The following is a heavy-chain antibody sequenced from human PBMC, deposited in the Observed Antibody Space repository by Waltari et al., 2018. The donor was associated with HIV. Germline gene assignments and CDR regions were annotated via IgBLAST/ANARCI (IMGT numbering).Heavy chain of an antibody. V-gene: IGHV1-2*06. CDR2: INSASVGT. CDR1: GYTFTDYY. CDR3: ARDRSNYGSGSYDALDI. Sequence: QVQLVQSGAEVTKPGASVKVPCKPSGYTFTDYYLHWVRQSPGQGLDWMVRINSASVGTNVAQKCQGRVTMTRDTSISTVYMEQNRLRSDDTAVYYCARDRSNYGSGSYDALDIWGQETMVTVSS. J-gene: IGHJ3*02. D-gene: IGHD3-10*01.